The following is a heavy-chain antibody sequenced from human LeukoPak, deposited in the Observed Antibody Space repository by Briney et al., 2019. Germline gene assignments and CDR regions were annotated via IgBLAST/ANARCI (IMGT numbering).Heavy chain of an antibody. V-gene: IGHV4-31*03. CDR3: ARSPSRQNWIASLYKWFDP. D-gene: IGHD2-2*03. CDR1: GGSISSGGYY. J-gene: IGHJ5*02. CDR2: IYYSGST. Sequence: SQTLSLTCTVSGGSISSGGYYWSWIRQHPGKGLEWIGYIYYSGSTYYNPSLKSRVTISVDTSNNQFSVRLTSVTAADTAVYYCARSPSRQNWIASLYKWFDPWGQGTLVTVAS.